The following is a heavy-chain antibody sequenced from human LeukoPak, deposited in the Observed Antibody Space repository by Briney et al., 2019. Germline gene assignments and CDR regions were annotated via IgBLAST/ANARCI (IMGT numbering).Heavy chain of an antibody. D-gene: IGHD3-10*01. CDR3: ARGGVDYYGSGAYYLMYYFDY. J-gene: IGHJ4*02. CDR1: GLTFSSYG. CDR2: ISGSGGST. V-gene: IGHV3-23*01. Sequence: GGSLRLSCAASGLTFSSYGMSWVRQAPGKGLEWVSAISGSGGSTYYADSVKGRFTISRDDPHNTLYLQMNSLRAEDTAVYFCARGGVDYYGSGAYYLMYYFDYWGQGALVTVSS.